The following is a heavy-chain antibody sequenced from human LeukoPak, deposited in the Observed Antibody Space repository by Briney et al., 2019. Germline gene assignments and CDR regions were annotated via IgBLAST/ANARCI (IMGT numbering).Heavy chain of an antibody. J-gene: IGHJ5*02. CDR1: GGSISSSSYY. CDR3: ARDTGQYAPGTPGFTRFDP. D-gene: IGHD3-10*01. V-gene: IGHV4-39*07. Sequence: PSETLSLTCTVSGGSISSSSYYWGWIRQPPGKGLEWIGSIYYSGSTYYNPSLKSRVIVSLDTSKNQFSLKLTSVTAADTAVYYCARDTGQYAPGTPGFTRFDPWGQGTLVTVSS. CDR2: IYYSGST.